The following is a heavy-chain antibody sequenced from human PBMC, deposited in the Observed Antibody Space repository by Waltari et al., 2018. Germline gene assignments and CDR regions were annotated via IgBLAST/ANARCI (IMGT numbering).Heavy chain of an antibody. J-gene: IGHJ4*02. CDR2: INSEGGST. Sequence: EVQLVESGGGLVQPGGSLRLSCAASGFTFSSYWMHWVRQAPGKGLVWVSRINSEGGSTSYGDSGKGRFTISRDNAKNTLYPQMNSLRAEDTAVYYWAREEGIAAAGTVHWGQGTLVTVSS. CDR3: AREEGIAAAGTVH. D-gene: IGHD6-13*01. CDR1: GFTFSSYW. V-gene: IGHV3-74*01.